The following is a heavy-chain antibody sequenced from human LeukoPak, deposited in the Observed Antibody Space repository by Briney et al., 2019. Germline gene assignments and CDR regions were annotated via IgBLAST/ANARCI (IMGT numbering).Heavy chain of an antibody. Sequence: ASVKVSCKASGYTFTSYYMHWVRQAPGQGLEWMGRINPNSGGTNYAQKFQGRVTMTRDTSISTAYMELSRLRSDDTAVYYCARDSRSYSNWFDPWGQGTLVTVSS. CDR3: ARDSRSYSNWFDP. D-gene: IGHD1-26*01. CDR1: GYTFTSYY. V-gene: IGHV1-2*06. J-gene: IGHJ5*02. CDR2: INPNSGGT.